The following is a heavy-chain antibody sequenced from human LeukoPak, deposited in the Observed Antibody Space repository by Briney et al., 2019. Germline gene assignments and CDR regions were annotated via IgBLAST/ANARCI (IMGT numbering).Heavy chain of an antibody. CDR1: GFSFSSYG. Sequence: GRSLRLSCAASGFSFSSYGMHWVRQAPGKGLEWVAVIWYDGSNKYYADSVKGRFTISRDNSKNTLYLQMNSLRAEDTAVYYCARERGDGFDIWLQATMVAVPS. CDR3: ARERGDGFDI. V-gene: IGHV3-33*01. J-gene: IGHJ3*02. CDR2: IWYDGSNK.